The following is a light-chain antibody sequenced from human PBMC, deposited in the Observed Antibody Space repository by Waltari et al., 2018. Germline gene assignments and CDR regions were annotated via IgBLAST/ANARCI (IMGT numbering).Light chain of an antibody. CDR1: SSDVGAYNH. CDR2: EVS. Sequence: QSALTQPASVSGSPGQSITISCTGTSSDVGAYNHVSWYQQHPGKAPKVMIYEVSNRPSGVSNRFSGSKSGNTASLTISGLQAEDEADYYCSSYTSSSTWVFGGGTKLTVL. CDR3: SSYTSSSTWV. V-gene: IGLV2-14*01. J-gene: IGLJ3*02.